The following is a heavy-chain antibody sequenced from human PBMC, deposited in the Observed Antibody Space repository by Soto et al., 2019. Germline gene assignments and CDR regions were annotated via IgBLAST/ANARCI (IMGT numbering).Heavy chain of an antibody. CDR1: GGSLTGYY. Sequence: QVQLQQWGAGLLKPSETLSLTCTVNGGSLTGYYWSWIRQPPGKGLEWIGEVKDGGSTNYSPSLRGRVSISADTSNNHFSLRLTSVTAAGTAGCFCARGQEGIVATHWDQGALVTVSS. V-gene: IGHV4-34*01. D-gene: IGHD5-12*01. CDR3: ARGQEGIVATH. CDR2: VKDGGST. J-gene: IGHJ1*01.